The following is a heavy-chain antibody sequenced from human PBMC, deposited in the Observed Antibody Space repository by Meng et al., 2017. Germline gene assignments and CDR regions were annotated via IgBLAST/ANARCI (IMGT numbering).Heavy chain of an antibody. CDR3: ARGAVAGISLGGYYFDY. J-gene: IGHJ4*02. Sequence: SVKVSCKASGYTFTGYYMHWVRQAPGQGLEWMGWINPIFGTANYAQKFQGRVTITADESTSTAYMELSSLRSEDTAVYYCARGAVAGISLGGYYFDYWGQGTLVTVSS. CDR1: GYTFTGYY. CDR2: INPIFGTA. D-gene: IGHD6-19*01. V-gene: IGHV1-69*13.